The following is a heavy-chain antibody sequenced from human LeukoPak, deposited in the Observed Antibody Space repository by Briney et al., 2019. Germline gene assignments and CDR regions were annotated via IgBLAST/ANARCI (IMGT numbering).Heavy chain of an antibody. CDR3: ATRRGHY. CDR2: ISSSGSTI. CDR1: GFTFSNYD. Sequence: GGSLRLSCAASGFTFSNYDMNWVRQAPGKGLEWVSHISSSGSTINYADSVKGRFTISRDNAKKSLHLQMNSLRVEDTAVYYCATRRGHYWGQGTLVTVSS. J-gene: IGHJ4*02. V-gene: IGHV3-48*03.